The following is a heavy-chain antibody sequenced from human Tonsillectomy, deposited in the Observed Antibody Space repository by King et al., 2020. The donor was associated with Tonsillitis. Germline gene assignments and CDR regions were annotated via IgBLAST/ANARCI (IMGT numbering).Heavy chain of an antibody. CDR3: AKEIVGATTWYYGMDV. V-gene: IGHV3-23*04. CDR2: IRCSGGSK. CDR1: GFTFSSYA. Sequence: VQLVESGGGLVQPGGSLRLSCAASGFTFSSYAMSWFRQAPGKVLEWISAIRCSGGSKYYADSVKGRFTISRDNSKNTLYLQMNSLRAEDTAVYYCAKEIVGATTWYYGMDVWGQGTTVTVSS. J-gene: IGHJ6*02. D-gene: IGHD1-26*01.